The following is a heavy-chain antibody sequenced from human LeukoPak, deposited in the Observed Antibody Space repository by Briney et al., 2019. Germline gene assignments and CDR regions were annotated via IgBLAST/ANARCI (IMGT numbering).Heavy chain of an antibody. J-gene: IGHJ4*02. CDR2: INHSGGT. CDR3: ARGRLVRGVISFDY. Sequence: SETLSLTCAVYGGSFSDYSWSWIRQPPGKGLEWIGEINHSGGTNHNPSLMSRVIMSVDTSKNQFSLKVSSVTAADTAVYYCARGRLVRGVISFDYWGQGTLVTVSS. D-gene: IGHD3-10*01. V-gene: IGHV4-34*01. CDR1: GGSFSDYS.